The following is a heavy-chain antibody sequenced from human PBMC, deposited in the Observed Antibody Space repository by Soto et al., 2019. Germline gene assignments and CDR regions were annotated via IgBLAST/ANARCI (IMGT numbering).Heavy chain of an antibody. CDR2: INPNSGGT. Sequence: ASVKVSCKASGYTFTGYYMHWVRQAPGQGLEWMGWINPNSGGTNYAQKFQGWVTMTRDTSISTAYMELSRLRSDDTAVYYCAREWNYDYVWGSYRHPPLDPWGQGTLVTVS. J-gene: IGHJ5*02. CDR1: GYTFTGYY. CDR3: AREWNYDYVWGSYRHPPLDP. D-gene: IGHD3-16*02. V-gene: IGHV1-2*04.